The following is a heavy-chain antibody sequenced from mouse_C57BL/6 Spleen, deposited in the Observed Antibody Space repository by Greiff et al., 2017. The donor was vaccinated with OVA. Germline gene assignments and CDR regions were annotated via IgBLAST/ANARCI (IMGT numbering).Heavy chain of an antibody. CDR3: ARLGSSHWYFDV. CDR2: ISSGSSTI. CDR1: GFTFSDYG. Sequence: EVQVVESGGGLVKPGGSLKLSCAASGFTFSDYGMHWVRQAPEKGLEWVAYISSGSSTIYYADTVKGRFTISRDNAKNTLFLQMTSLRSEDTAMYYCARLGSSHWYFDVWGTGTTVTVSS. J-gene: IGHJ1*03. V-gene: IGHV5-17*01. D-gene: IGHD1-1*01.